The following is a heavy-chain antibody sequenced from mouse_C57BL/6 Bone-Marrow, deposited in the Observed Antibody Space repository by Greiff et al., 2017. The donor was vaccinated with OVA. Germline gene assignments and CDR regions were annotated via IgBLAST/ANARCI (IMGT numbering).Heavy chain of an antibody. J-gene: IGHJ2*01. CDR1: GYAFSSYW. D-gene: IGHD1-1*01. V-gene: IGHV1-80*01. CDR3: ARGDYYGSSLYFDY. CDR2: IYPGDGDT. Sequence: QVQLQQSGAELVKPGASVKISCKASGYAFSSYWMNWVKQRPGKGLEWIGQIYPGDGDTNYNGKFKGKATLTADKSSSTAYMQLSSLTSEDSAVYVCARGDYYGSSLYFDYWGQGTTLTVSS.